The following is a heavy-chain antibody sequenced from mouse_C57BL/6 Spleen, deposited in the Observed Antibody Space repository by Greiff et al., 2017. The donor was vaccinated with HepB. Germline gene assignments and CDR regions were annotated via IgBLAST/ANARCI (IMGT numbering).Heavy chain of an antibody. CDR3: ARSAYYGDWYFDV. J-gene: IGHJ1*03. D-gene: IGHD1-2*01. CDR2: INPNNGGT. Sequence: VQLQQSGPELVKPGASVKMSCKASGYTFTDYNMHWVKQSHGKSLEWIGYINPNNGGTSYNQKFKGKATLTVNKSSSTAYMELRSLTSEDSAVYYCARSAYYGDWYFDVWGTGTTVTVSS. CDR1: GYTFTDYN. V-gene: IGHV1-22*01.